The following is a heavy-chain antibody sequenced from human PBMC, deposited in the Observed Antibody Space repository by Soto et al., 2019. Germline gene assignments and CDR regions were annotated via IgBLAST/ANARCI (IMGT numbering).Heavy chain of an antibody. J-gene: IGHJ4*02. V-gene: IGHV3-74*01. Sequence: EVQLVESGGSLVQPGGSLRLSCAASGFTFSNFWMYWVRQTPEKGLVWVSGINSDGTTTIYADSVKGRFTISRDNAKKTLYLQMNSLTVEDTAIYYCVRDIRWGQGTLVTVSS. CDR3: VRDIR. CDR1: GFTFSNFW. CDR2: INSDGTTT.